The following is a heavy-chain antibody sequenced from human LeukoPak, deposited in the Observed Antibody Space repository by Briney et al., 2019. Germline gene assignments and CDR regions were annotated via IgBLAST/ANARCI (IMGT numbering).Heavy chain of an antibody. Sequence: SETLSLTCTVSGGSISSGGYYWSWIRQHPGKGLEWIGYIYYSGSTYYNPSLKSRVTISVDTSKNQFSLKLSSVTAADTAVYYCARGVPAGSYYDILTGYYTVWDYFDYWGQGTLVTVSS. CDR2: IYYSGST. J-gene: IGHJ4*02. CDR1: GGSISSGGYY. D-gene: IGHD3-9*01. CDR3: ARGVPAGSYYDILTGYYTVWDYFDY. V-gene: IGHV4-31*03.